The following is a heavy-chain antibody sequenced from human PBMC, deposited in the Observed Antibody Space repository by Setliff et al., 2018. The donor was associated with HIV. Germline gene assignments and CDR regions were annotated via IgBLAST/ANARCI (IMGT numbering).Heavy chain of an antibody. CDR1: GYTFTNHG. V-gene: IGHV1-18*01. D-gene: IGHD5-18*01. J-gene: IGHJ4*01. Sequence: ASVKVSCKASGYTFTNHGITWVRQAPGQGLEWMGWISASNGSRNQAQKLQDRVTMTTDTSTTTAYMELRSLRSDDTAVYYCSRTRGYSYGTLSGFDYWGRGSLVTVSS. CDR2: ISASNGSR. CDR3: SRTRGYSYGTLSGFDY.